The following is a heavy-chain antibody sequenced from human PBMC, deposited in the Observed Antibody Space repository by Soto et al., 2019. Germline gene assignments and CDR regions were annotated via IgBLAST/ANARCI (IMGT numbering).Heavy chain of an antibody. V-gene: IGHV3-7*03. Sequence: CLRLSCAFSVFTCSNHLMNWVRQAPGKGLEWVANIKADGSEKYYVDSVKGRFTISRDNAKNSLYLQMNSLRAEDTAVYYCARARGVDSWGQGTLVTVS. CDR2: IKADGSEK. CDR1: VFTCSNHL. CDR3: ARARGVDS. D-gene: IGHD3-16*01. J-gene: IGHJ5*01.